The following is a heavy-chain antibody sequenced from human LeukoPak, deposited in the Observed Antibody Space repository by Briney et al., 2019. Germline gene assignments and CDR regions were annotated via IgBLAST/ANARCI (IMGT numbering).Heavy chain of an antibody. J-gene: IGHJ4*02. CDR3: ARKVYHRFDY. CDR2: ISTSGDST. CDR1: GFTFSSYA. V-gene: IGHV3-23*01. D-gene: IGHD2-2*01. Sequence: GGSLRLSCAASGFTFSSYAMTWVRQAPGKGLEWVSAISTSGDSTYYADSVRGWFTISRDNSKNTLYLQMTSLRAEDTAVYYCARKVYHRFDYWGQGTLVTVSS.